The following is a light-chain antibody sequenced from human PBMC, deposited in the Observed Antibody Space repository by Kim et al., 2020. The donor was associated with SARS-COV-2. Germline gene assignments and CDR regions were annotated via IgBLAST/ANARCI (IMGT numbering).Light chain of an antibody. CDR2: TTS. Sequence: DIQMTQSPSTLSASLGDRVTITCRASQNIGRWLAWYQQKPGRAPKLLIYTTSTLQSGVPSRFSGSGSGTEFTLTITSLQPDDFATYYCKQYVLNPITFGQGTRLEIK. V-gene: IGKV1-5*01. CDR3: KQYVLNPIT. J-gene: IGKJ5*01. CDR1: QNIGRW.